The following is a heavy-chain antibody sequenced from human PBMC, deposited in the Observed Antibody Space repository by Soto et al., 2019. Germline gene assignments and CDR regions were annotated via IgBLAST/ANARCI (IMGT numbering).Heavy chain of an antibody. Sequence: QVQLVQSGAEVKKPGASVKVSCKASGYTFTSYYMHWVRQAPGQGLEWMGRINPSGGSTSYAQKFQGRVTMTRDTSTSTVYMELSSLRSEDTAVYYCARDRSDIVLMVYAIRYFDYWGQGTLVTVSS. J-gene: IGHJ4*02. CDR3: ARDRSDIVLMVYAIRYFDY. CDR2: INPSGGST. V-gene: IGHV1-46*01. D-gene: IGHD2-8*01. CDR1: GYTFTSYY.